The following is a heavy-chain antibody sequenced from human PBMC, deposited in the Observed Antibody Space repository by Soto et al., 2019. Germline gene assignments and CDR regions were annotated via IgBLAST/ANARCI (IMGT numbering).Heavy chain of an antibody. Sequence: GGSLRLSCAASGFTFSSYSMNWVRQAPGKGLEWVSSISSSSSYIYYADSVKGRFTISRDNAKNSLYLQMNSLRVEDKAVYYCARDAITMRVVVIQSGAFDIWGQGTMVTVSS. CDR1: GFTFSSYS. J-gene: IGHJ3*02. D-gene: IGHD3-22*01. CDR2: ISSSSSYI. V-gene: IGHV3-21*01. CDR3: ARDAITMRVVVIQSGAFDI.